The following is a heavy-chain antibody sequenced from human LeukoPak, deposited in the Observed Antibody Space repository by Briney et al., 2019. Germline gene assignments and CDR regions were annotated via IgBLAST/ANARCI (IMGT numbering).Heavy chain of an antibody. CDR3: AKDKRSIFGVVIMDY. Sequence: AGGSLRLSCAASGFTFSSYAMSWVRQAPGKGLEWVSAISGSGGSTYYADSVKGRFTISRDNSKNTLYLQMNSLRAEDTALYYCAKDKRSIFGVVIMDYWGQGALVTVSS. CDR2: ISGSGGST. V-gene: IGHV3-23*01. CDR1: GFTFSSYA. D-gene: IGHD3-3*01. J-gene: IGHJ4*02.